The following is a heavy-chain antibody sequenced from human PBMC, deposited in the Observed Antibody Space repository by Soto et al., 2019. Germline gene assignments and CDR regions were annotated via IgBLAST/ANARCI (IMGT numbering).Heavy chain of an antibody. Sequence: QVQLVEAGGGLVKPGGSLRLACAASGFSFGDSYMSWVRQAPGKGLEWLSYIRGGSRYTNYAGSVKGRFTISRDNAKRTLYLEMNSLSADDTAVYYCAKTIVAASGYYFDHWGQGNLVTVSS. V-gene: IGHV3-11*06. CDR3: AKTIVAASGYYFDH. D-gene: IGHD2-21*01. CDR1: GFSFGDSY. CDR2: IRGGSRYT. J-gene: IGHJ4*02.